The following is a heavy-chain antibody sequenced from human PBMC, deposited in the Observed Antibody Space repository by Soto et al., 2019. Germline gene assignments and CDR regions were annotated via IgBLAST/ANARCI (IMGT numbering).Heavy chain of an antibody. D-gene: IGHD3-10*02. CDR1: GFTFSNYA. CDR3: ARARAPYVTDDFDI. CDR2: ISSSSSYI. V-gene: IGHV3-21*01. Sequence: GGSLRLSCAASGFTFSNYAMRWVGRAPGKGLEWVSSISSSSSYIYYADSVKGRFTISRDNAKNSLYLQMNSLRAEDTAVYYCARARAPYVTDDFDIWGQGTMVTVSS. J-gene: IGHJ3*02.